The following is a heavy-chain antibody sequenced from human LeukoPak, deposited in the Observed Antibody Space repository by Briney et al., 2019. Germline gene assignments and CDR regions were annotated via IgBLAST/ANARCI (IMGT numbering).Heavy chain of an antibody. CDR1: GGSISSGGYS. CDR3: ALTTVTTGGFDY. V-gene: IGHV4-30-2*01. Sequence: SETLSLTCAVSGGSISSGGYSWSWIRQPPGKGLEWIGYIYHSGSTNYNPSLKSRVTISVDKSKNQFSLKLSSVTAADTAVYYCALTTVTTGGFDYWGQGTLVTVSS. J-gene: IGHJ4*02. CDR2: IYHSGST. D-gene: IGHD4-17*01.